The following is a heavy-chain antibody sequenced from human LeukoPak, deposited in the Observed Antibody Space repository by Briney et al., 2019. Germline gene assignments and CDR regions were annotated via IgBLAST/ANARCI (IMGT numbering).Heavy chain of an antibody. CDR1: GASIRSEGYY. Sequence: SETLSLTCTVSGASIRSEGYYWSWIRQSPGKGLEWLGYINYSGSTYYNPPLKSRVSISVDTSKNRFSLNLNSVTAADTAVYFCARAHYFGSGSYFDYWGQGTLVAVSS. D-gene: IGHD3-10*01. V-gene: IGHV4-30-4*01. CDR2: INYSGST. J-gene: IGHJ4*02. CDR3: ARAHYFGSGSYFDY.